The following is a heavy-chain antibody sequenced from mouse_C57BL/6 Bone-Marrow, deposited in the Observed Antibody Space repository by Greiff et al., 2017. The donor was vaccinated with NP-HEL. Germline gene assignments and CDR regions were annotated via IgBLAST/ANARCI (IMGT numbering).Heavy chain of an antibody. V-gene: IGHV1-82*01. CDR1: GYAFSSSW. D-gene: IGHD4-1*01. J-gene: IGHJ3*01. CDR3: ARKELGPFAY. Sequence: QVQLKESGPELVKPGASVKISCKASGYAFSSSWMNWVKQRPGKGLEWIGRIYPGDGDTNYNGKFKGKATLTADKSSSTAYMQLSSLTSEDSAVYFCARKELGPFAYWGQVTLVTVSA. CDR2: IYPGDGDT.